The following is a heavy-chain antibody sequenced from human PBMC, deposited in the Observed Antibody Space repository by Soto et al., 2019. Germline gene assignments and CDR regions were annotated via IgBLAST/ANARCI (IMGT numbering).Heavy chain of an antibody. J-gene: IGHJ3*02. Sequence: ASVKVSCKASGYTFTSYGISWVRQAPGQGLEWMGIINRSGGSTSYAQKFQGRVTMTRDTSTSTVYMELSSLRSEDTAVYYCARVRPAQAFDIWGQGTMVTVSS. D-gene: IGHD6-6*01. CDR1: GYTFTSYG. CDR2: INRSGGST. CDR3: ARVRPAQAFDI. V-gene: IGHV1-46*03.